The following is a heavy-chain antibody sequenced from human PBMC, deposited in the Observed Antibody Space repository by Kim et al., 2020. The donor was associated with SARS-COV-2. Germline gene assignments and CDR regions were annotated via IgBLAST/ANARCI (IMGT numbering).Heavy chain of an antibody. CDR2: AI. J-gene: IGHJ4*02. CDR3: ARDLGYSFDY. Sequence: AIFHADSVRRRITISTENAKNSLYLQMNSLRAEDTAVYYCARDLGYSFDYWGKGSLVTVSS. V-gene: IGHV3-48*04. D-gene: IGHD2-21*01.